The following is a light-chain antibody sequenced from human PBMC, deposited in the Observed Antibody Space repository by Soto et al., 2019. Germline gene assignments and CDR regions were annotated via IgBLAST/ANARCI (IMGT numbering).Light chain of an antibody. J-gene: IGLJ1*01. V-gene: IGLV2-11*01. CDR2: DVS. Sequence: QSALTQPRSVSGSPGQSVTISCTGASSDVGGYNYVSWYQQHPGKAPKLMIYDVSKRPSGVPDHFSGSKSGNTASLTISGLQAEDEADYYCCSYAGSYIFVFGTGTKLTV. CDR3: CSYAGSYIFV. CDR1: SSDVGGYNY.